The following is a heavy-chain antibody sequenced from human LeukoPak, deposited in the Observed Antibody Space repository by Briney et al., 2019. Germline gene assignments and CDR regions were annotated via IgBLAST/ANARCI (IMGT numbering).Heavy chain of an antibody. J-gene: IGHJ6*03. Sequence: SETLSLTCTVSGGSISSSSYYWGWIRQPPGKGLEWIGSIYYSGSTYYNSSLKGRVTISEDTSKNQFSLRLSSVTAADTAIYFCARVNLAGGYYHYMDVWGKGTTVTVSS. V-gene: IGHV4-39*07. CDR1: GGSISSSSYY. CDR2: IYYSGST. CDR3: ARVNLAGGYYHYMDV. D-gene: IGHD6-19*01.